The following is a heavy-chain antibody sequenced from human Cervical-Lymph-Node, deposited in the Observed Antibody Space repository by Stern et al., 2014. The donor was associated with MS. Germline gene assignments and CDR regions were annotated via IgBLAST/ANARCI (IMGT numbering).Heavy chain of an antibody. D-gene: IGHD2-21*02. CDR1: GYTFTNYA. Sequence: QVQLGQSGAEVVQPGASVEVSCKASGYTFTNYAIHWVRQAPGQRLEWMGWINAGNGDTKFSPKFRGRVTISRDTSATTAYMALSSLKSEDTAIYYCARPTVTATRYHYYYYGMDVWGQGTTVTVSS. J-gene: IGHJ6*02. CDR3: ARPTVTATRYHYYYYGMDV. CDR2: INAGNGDT. V-gene: IGHV1-3*01.